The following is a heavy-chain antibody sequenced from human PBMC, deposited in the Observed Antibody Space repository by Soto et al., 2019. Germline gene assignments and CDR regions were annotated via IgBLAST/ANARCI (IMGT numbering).Heavy chain of an antibody. V-gene: IGHV4-59*01. CDR2: IYYSGRT. Sequence: SETLSLTCTASGASISSYYWSWIRQPPGKGLEWIAHIYYSGRTNYNPSLKSRVTISIDTSQNQFSLKLSSVTAADTAVYYCARVREDIGYGSGSYLFDYWGQGALVTVSS. D-gene: IGHD3-10*01. CDR3: ARVREDIGYGSGSYLFDY. J-gene: IGHJ4*02. CDR1: GASISSYY.